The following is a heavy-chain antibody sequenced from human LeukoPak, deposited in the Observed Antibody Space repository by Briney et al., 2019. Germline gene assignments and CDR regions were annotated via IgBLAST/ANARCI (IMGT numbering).Heavy chain of an antibody. D-gene: IGHD6-6*01. CDR1: GFTFTSYW. CDR3: ARVYSSSSGKNAFDI. CDR2: IKQDGTEK. V-gene: IGHV3-7*03. Sequence: GSLRLSCVASGFTFTSYWMSWVRQAPGKGLEWVANIKQDGTEKDYVASVRGRFTISRDNAKNSLYLQVSSLRAEDTAVYYCARVYSSSSGKNAFDIWGQGTMVTVSS. J-gene: IGHJ3*02.